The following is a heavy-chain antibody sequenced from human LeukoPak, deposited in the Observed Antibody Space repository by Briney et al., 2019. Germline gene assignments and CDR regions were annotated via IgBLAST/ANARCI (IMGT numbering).Heavy chain of an antibody. Sequence: SQTLSLTCTVSGGSISSGGYYWSWIRQHPGKGLEWIGYIYYSGSTYYNPSLKSRVTISVDTSKNQFSLKLSSVTAADTAVYYCARDDGGSPSRFDYWGQGTLVTVSS. CDR2: IYYSGST. V-gene: IGHV4-31*03. CDR1: GGSISSGGYY. CDR3: ARDDGGSPSRFDY. J-gene: IGHJ4*02. D-gene: IGHD3-16*01.